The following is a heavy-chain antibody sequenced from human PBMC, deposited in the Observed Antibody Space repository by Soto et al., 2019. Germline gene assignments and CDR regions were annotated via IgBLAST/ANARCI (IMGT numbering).Heavy chain of an antibody. V-gene: IGHV3-21*01. Sequence: GGSLRLSCAASGFTFSGYSMNWVRQAPGKGLEWDASISTRSDIYYADSVKGRFTLSRDNAKNSVSLQMNSLRAEDTAVSYCAREASACPLAYGWGVWHQGTTVTVAS. D-gene: IGHD3-3*01. CDR3: AREASACPLAYGWGV. CDR1: GFTFSGYS. J-gene: IGHJ6*02. CDR2: ISTRSDI.